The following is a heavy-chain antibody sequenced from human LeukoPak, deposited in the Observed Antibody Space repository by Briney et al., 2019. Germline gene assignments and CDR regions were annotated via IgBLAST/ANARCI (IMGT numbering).Heavy chain of an antibody. D-gene: IGHD3-9*01. CDR3: ARDGDLRYFDWYVWFDP. CDR1: GFTFSSYA. V-gene: IGHV3-64*01. Sequence: GGSLRLSCAASGFTFSSYAMHWVRQAPGKGLEYVSAISSNGGSTYYANSVKGRFTISRDNSKNTLYLQMGSLRAEDMAVYYCARDGDLRYFDWYVWFDPWGQGTLVTVSS. J-gene: IGHJ5*02. CDR2: ISSNGGST.